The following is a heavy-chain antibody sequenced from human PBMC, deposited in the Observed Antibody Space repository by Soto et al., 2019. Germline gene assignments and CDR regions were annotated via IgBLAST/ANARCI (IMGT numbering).Heavy chain of an antibody. V-gene: IGHV1-18*01. Sequence: ASVKVSCTDSGYTFTSYGIRWVRQAPGQGLEWMGWINAYNGNTNYAQKLQGRVTMTTDTSTSTAYMELRSLRSDDTAVYYCARVLPPFDPWGQGTLVTVSS. CDR2: INAYNGNT. J-gene: IGHJ5*02. CDR1: GYTFTSYG. CDR3: ARVLPPFDP.